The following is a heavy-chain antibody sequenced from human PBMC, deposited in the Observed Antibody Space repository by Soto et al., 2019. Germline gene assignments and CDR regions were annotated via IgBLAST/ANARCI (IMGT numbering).Heavy chain of an antibody. V-gene: IGHV4-31*03. J-gene: IGHJ4*02. D-gene: IGHD3-16*01. CDR2: IYYSGST. Sequence: QVQLQESGPGLVKPSQTLSLTCTVSGGSISSVGYYWSWIRHHPGKGLEWIGYIYYSGSTYYNPSLKSRVTISVDTSKNQFSLKLSSVTAADMAVYYCARKSPRRLGFDYWGQGTLVTVSS. CDR1: GGSISSVGYY. CDR3: ARKSPRRLGFDY.